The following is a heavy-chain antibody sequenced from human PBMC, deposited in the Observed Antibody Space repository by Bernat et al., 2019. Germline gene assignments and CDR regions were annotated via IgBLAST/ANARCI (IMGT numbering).Heavy chain of an antibody. CDR1: GFTFSSYG. D-gene: IGHD6-13*01. CDR3: ARDPDSSSFLYYFDY. V-gene: IGHV3-30*03. Sequence: QVQLVESGGGVVQPGRSLRLSCAASGFTFSSYGMHWVRQAPGKGLEWVAVISYDGSNKYYADSVKGRFTISRDNSKNTLYLQMNSLRAEDTAVYYCARDPDSSSFLYYFDYWGQGTLVTVSS. J-gene: IGHJ4*02. CDR2: ISYDGSNK.